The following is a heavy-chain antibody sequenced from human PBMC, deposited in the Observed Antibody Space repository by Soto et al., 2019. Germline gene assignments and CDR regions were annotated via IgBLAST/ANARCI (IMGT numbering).Heavy chain of an antibody. D-gene: IGHD3-10*01. J-gene: IGHJ5*02. Sequence: PGGSLRLSCAPSGFTFSNAWRNWVRQAPGKGLEWVGRIKSKTDGGTTDYAAPVKGRFAISRDDSKNILYLQMNSLQMEDTAVYTDLYYCARGYRFAESDDWFGPWGQGTRVTVSS. CDR2: IKSKTDGGTT. CDR3: LYYCARGYRFAESDDWFGP. CDR1: GFTFSNAW. V-gene: IGHV3-15*07.